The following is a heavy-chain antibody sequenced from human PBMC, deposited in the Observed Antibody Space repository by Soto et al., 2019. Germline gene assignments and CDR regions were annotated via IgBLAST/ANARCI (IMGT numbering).Heavy chain of an antibody. CDR1: GGSFSGYY. D-gene: IGHD1-20*01. CDR3: ARVRTDKPKYNWNYYYYYMDV. J-gene: IGHJ6*03. Sequence: SETLSLTCAVYGGSFSGYYWSWIRQPPGKGLEWIGEINHSGSTNYNPSLKSRVTISVDTSKNQFSLKLSSVTAADTAVYYCARVRTDKPKYNWNYYYYYMDVWGKGTTVTVSS. V-gene: IGHV4-34*01. CDR2: INHSGST.